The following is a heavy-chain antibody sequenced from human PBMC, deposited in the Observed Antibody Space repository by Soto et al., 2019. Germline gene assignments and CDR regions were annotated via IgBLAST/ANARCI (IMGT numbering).Heavy chain of an antibody. J-gene: IGHJ4*02. CDR1: GFTFSSYA. D-gene: IGHD3-16*02. V-gene: IGHV3-23*01. Sequence: SLRLSCAASGFTFSSYAMSWVRQAQGEGLEWVSAISGSGGSTYYADSVKGRFTISRDNSKNTLYLQMNSLRAEDTAVYYCAAGDVWDDYVWGSYRAEGYWGQGTLVTVSS. CDR2: ISGSGGST. CDR3: AAGDVWDDYVWGSYRAEGY.